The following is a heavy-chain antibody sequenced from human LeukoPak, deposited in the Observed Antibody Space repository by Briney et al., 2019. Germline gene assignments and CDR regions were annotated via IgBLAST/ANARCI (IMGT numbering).Heavy chain of an antibody. CDR3: ARDNQVSRGAFDI. CDR2: IYYSGST. D-gene: IGHD2-8*01. V-gene: IGHV4-39*07. J-gene: IGHJ3*02. Sequence: SETLSLTCTVSGGSISSSSYYWGWIRQPPGKGLEWIGSIYYSGSTYYNPSLKSRVTISVDTSKNQFSLKLSSVTAADTAVYYCARDNQVSRGAFDIWGQGTMVTVSS. CDR1: GGSISSSSYY.